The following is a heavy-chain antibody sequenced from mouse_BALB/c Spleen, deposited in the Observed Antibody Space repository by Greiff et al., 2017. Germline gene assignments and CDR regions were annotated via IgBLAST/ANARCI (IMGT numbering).Heavy chain of an antibody. CDR1: GFTFSSYA. Sequence: EVHLVESGGGLVKPGGSLKLSCAASGFTFSSYAMSWVRQSPEKRLEWVAEISSGGSYTYYPDTVTGRFTISRDNAKNTLYLEMSSLRSEDTAMYYCARGYYGSSSAMDYWGQGTSVTVSS. J-gene: IGHJ4*01. CDR3: ARGYYGSSSAMDY. V-gene: IGHV5-9-4*01. CDR2: ISSGGSYT. D-gene: IGHD1-1*01.